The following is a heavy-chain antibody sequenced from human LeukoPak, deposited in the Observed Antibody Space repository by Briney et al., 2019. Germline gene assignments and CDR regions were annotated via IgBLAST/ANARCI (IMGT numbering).Heavy chain of an antibody. CDR2: IRSKAYGGTT. CDR1: GFTFGDYA. V-gene: IGHV3-49*04. CDR3: TRAPPVLRYFDWSLDYYYGMDV. J-gene: IGHJ6*02. D-gene: IGHD3-9*01. Sequence: GGSLRLSCTASGFTFGDYAMSWVRQAPGKGLEWVGFIRSKAYGGTTEYAASVQGRFTISRDDSKSIAYLQMNSLKTEDTAVYYCTRAPPVLRYFDWSLDYYYGMDVWGQGTTVTVSS.